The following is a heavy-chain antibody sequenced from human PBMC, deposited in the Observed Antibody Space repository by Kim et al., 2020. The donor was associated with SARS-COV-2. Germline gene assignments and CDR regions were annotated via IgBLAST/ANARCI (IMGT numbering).Heavy chain of an antibody. V-gene: IGHV1-3*01. CDR2: INAGNGNT. J-gene: IGHJ6*02. CDR3: ARGWGVRGVIITRDYYGMDV. Sequence: ASVKVSCKASGYTFTSYAMHWVRQAPGQRLEWMGWINAGNGNTKYSQKFQGRVTITRDTSASTAYMELSSLRSEDTAVYYCARGWGVRGVIITRDYYGMDVWGQGTTVTVSS. CDR1: GYTFTSYA. D-gene: IGHD3-10*01.